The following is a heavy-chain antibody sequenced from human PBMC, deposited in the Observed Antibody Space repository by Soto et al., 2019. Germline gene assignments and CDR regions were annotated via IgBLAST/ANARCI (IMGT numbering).Heavy chain of an antibody. J-gene: IGHJ5*02. D-gene: IGHD3-10*01. V-gene: IGHV4-34*01. CDR1: GGSFSGYY. CDR3: SRERPRLLWFGEVSGWFDP. CDR2: INHSGST. Sequence: SETLSLTCAVYGGSFSGYYWSWIRQPPGKGLEWIGEINHSGSTNYNPSLKSRVTISVDTSKNQFSLKLSSVTAADTAVYYCSRERPRLLWFGEVSGWFDPWGQGTLVTVSS.